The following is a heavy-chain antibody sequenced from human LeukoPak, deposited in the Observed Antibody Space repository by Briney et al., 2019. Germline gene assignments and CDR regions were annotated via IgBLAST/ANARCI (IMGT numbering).Heavy chain of an antibody. J-gene: IGHJ5*02. CDR1: GGSISGYY. Sequence: KASETLSLTCTVSGGSISGYYWSWIRQPPGKGLEWIGYTYYSGTTNYNPSLKSRVTISVDTSKNQFSLKLRSVTAADTAVYHCARHVGYGNNWFDPWGQGTPVTVSS. D-gene: IGHD5-18*01. CDR2: TYYSGTT. V-gene: IGHV4-59*08. CDR3: ARHVGYGNNWFDP.